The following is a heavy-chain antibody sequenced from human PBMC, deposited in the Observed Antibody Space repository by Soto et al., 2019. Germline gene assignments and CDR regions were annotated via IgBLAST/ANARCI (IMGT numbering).Heavy chain of an antibody. Sequence: GGSLSLSCAASGFTFSSYWMSWVRQAPGKGLEWVANIKQDGSEKYYVDSVKGRFTISRDNAKNSLYLQMNSLRAEDTAVYYCARDLSYYDFWSGFDPWGQGTLVTVSS. CDR3: ARDLSYYDFWSGFDP. CDR1: GFTFSSYW. V-gene: IGHV3-7*01. J-gene: IGHJ5*02. D-gene: IGHD3-3*01. CDR2: IKQDGSEK.